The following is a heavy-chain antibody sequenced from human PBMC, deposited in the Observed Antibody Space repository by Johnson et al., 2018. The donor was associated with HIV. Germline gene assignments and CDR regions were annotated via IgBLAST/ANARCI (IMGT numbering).Heavy chain of an antibody. V-gene: IGHV3-30*18. Sequence: QVQLVESGGGVVQPGRSLRLSCAASGFTFSSYAMHWVRQAPAKGLEWVAVISYDGSDKYYADSVKGRFTISRDNSKNTLYLQMNSLRAEDTALYYCVKGRRWLPYGGAFDIWGQGTMVTVSS. CDR1: GFTFSSYA. J-gene: IGHJ3*02. CDR3: VKGRRWLPYGGAFDI. D-gene: IGHD4-23*01. CDR2: ISYDGSDK.